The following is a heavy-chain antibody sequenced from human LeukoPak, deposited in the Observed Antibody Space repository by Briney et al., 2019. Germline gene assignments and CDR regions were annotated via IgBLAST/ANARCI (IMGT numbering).Heavy chain of an antibody. CDR3: AGLARGIDC. V-gene: IGHV4-59*08. CDR1: GGSISSHY. D-gene: IGHD3-10*01. J-gene: IGHJ4*02. CDR2: ISYSRIS. Sequence: SETLSLTCTVSGGSISSHYWSWIRQPPGKGLEWIGYISYSRISNYNPSLKSRVTISVDTSKNQFSLKLSSVTAADTAVYFCAGLARGIDCWGLGTLVTVSS.